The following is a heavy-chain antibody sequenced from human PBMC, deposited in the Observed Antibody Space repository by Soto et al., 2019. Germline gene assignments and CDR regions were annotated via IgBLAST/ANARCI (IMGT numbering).Heavy chain of an antibody. D-gene: IGHD6-6*01. CDR2: TYYRSKWYN. CDR3: ARNLGSLGYYYYYYGMDV. Sequence: SQTLSLTCAISGDSVSSNSAAWNWISQSPSRGLEWLGRTYYRSKWYNDYAVSVKSRITINPDTSKNQFSLQLNSVTPEDTAVYYCARNLGSLGYYYYYYGMDVWGQGTTVTVSS. CDR1: GDSVSSNSAA. J-gene: IGHJ6*02. V-gene: IGHV6-1*01.